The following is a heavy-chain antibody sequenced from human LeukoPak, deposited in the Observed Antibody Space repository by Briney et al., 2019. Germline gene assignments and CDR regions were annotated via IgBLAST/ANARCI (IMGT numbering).Heavy chain of an antibody. Sequence: ASVKVSCKASGYTFTGYYIHWVRQATGQGLEWLGWMNPNSGNTGYVQKFQGRVTMTRNTSISTAYMELNSLRSEDTAVYYCARNAPLTGDFDYWGPGTLVTVSS. CDR3: ARNAPLTGDFDY. CDR1: GYTFTGYY. CDR2: MNPNSGNT. V-gene: IGHV1-8*02. D-gene: IGHD7-27*01. J-gene: IGHJ4*02.